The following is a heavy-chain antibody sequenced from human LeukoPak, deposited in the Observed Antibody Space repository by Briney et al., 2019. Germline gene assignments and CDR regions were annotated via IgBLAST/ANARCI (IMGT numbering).Heavy chain of an antibody. CDR2: ISTGSSYI. Sequence: GGSLRLSCAASGFTFSTYSMNWVRQAPGKGLEWVSSISTGSSYIYYADSVKGRFTISRDNAKNSLYLQMNSQRAEDTAVYYCARDLTYCGGDCYPREAFDIWGQGTMVTVSS. J-gene: IGHJ3*02. V-gene: IGHV3-21*01. D-gene: IGHD2-21*02. CDR1: GFTFSTYS. CDR3: ARDLTYCGGDCYPREAFDI.